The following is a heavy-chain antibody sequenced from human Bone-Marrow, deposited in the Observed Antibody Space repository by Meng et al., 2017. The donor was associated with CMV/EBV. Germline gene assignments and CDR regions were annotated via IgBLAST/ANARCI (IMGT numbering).Heavy chain of an antibody. J-gene: IGHJ4*02. CDR2: IKQDGSGR. Sequence: GESLKISCAASGFKFTNFWMSWVRQAPGKGLEWVANIKQDGSGRYYVDSVKGRFTISRDNAKDSLYLQMSSLRVEDTAVYYCAGGGWPDKYWGQGTLVTVSS. CDR1: GFKFTNFW. CDR3: AGGGWPDKY. D-gene: IGHD6-19*01. V-gene: IGHV3-7*01.